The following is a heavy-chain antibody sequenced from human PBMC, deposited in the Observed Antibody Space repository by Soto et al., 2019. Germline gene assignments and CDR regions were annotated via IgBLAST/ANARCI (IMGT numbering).Heavy chain of an antibody. CDR1: VFTCSSYD. CDR3: SRERCSGASCYSDAFDI. D-gene: IGHD2-15*01. CDR2: ISYDGGNK. Sequence: WWSLRLSCAASVFTCSSYDMHWVRQAAGKGLEWVAVISYDGGNKYYADSVKGRFTISTDNSKNTLYLQMNSLRAQDTVVYYCSRERCSGASCYSDAFDIWGQGTRGTV. J-gene: IGHJ3*02. V-gene: IGHV3-30-3*01.